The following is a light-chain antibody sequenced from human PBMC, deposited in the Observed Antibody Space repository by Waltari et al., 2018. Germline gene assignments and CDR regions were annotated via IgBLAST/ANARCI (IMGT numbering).Light chain of an antibody. CDR2: GAS. CDR1: QSVSSN. J-gene: IGKJ3*01. V-gene: IGKV3-15*01. CDR3: QQYDT. Sequence: EIVMTQSPATLSVSPGERATLSCRASQSVSSNLAWYQQKPGQAPRLLIYGASTRATGIPARFSGSESGTEFTLTISSLQSEDFAVYYCQQYDTFGPGTKVDIK.